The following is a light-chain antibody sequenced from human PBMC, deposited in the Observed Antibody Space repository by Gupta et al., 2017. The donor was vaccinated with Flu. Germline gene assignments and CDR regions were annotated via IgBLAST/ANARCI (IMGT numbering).Light chain of an antibody. CDR1: SSDVGNYNR. V-gene: IGLV2-18*01. CDR3: SLYTSSSTWV. CDR2: EVS. Sequence: SVTISCTGTSSDVGNYNRVSWYQKPPGTAPNLMVYEVSRRPAGVPDRFSGSKSGNTASLTISGLQAEDEADYYCSLYTSSSTWVFGGGTKLTVL. J-gene: IGLJ3*02.